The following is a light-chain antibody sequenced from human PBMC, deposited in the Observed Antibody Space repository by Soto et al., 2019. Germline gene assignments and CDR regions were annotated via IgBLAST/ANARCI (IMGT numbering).Light chain of an antibody. V-gene: IGKV1-5*01. CDR2: DAS. J-gene: IGKJ1*01. CDR1: QSISSW. Sequence: DIEMTQSPSTLSASVGDRVTITCRASQSISSWLAWYQEKPGRAPKLLIYDASSLENGVPSRFNGSGSGTEFTLTISSLQPDDFATYYCQQYKNLWTFGQGTKVDIK. CDR3: QQYKNLWT.